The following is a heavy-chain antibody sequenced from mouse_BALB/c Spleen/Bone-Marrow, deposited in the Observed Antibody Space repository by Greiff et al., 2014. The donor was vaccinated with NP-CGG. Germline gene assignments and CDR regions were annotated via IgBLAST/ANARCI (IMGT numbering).Heavy chain of an antibody. V-gene: IGHV1-15*01. J-gene: IGHJ3*01. CDR3: TRWLRLF. Sequence: VQGVESGAELVRPGASVKLSCKALGYTFTDYEIHWVKQTPVHGLERIGGIHPGTGGTAYNQKFKGKATLTADKYSSTAYMELSSLTSEDSAVYYCTRWLRLFWGQGTLVTVSA. CDR1: GYTFTDYE. D-gene: IGHD1-2*01. CDR2: IHPGTGGT.